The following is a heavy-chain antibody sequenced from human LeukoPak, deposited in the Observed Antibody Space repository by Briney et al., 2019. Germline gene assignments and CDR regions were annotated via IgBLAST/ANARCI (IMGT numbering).Heavy chain of an antibody. V-gene: IGHV3-23*01. D-gene: IGHD1-7*01. CDR3: AKGMLNYGGAFDI. CDR2: ISGSGGST. Sequence: GGSLRLSCAASGFTFSSYAMSWVRQAPGKGLEWVSAISGSGGSTYYGDSVKGRFTISRDNSKNTLYLQMNSLRAEDTAVYYCAKGMLNYGGAFDIWGQGTMVTVSS. CDR1: GFTFSSYA. J-gene: IGHJ3*02.